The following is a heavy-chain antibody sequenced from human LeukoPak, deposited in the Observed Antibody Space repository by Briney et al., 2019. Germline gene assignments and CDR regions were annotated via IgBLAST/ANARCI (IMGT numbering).Heavy chain of an antibody. CDR1: GYTFTSYG. J-gene: IGHJ4*02. CDR3: ANLIRSGYYLYYFDY. D-gene: IGHD3-22*01. CDR2: ISAYNGNT. Sequence: GASVKVSCKASGYTFTSYGISWVRQAPGQGLEWMGWISAYNGNTNYAQKLQGRVTMTTDTSTSTAYMELRSLKSDDTAVYYCANLIRSGYYLYYFDYWGQGTLVTVSS. V-gene: IGHV1-18*01.